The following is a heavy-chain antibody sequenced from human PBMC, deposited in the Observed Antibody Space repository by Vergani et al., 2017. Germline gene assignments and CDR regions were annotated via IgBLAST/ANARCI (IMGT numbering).Heavy chain of an antibody. D-gene: IGHD1-26*01. V-gene: IGHV3-30-3*01. J-gene: IGHJ4*02. CDR1: GFTFSSYA. Sequence: QVQLVESGGGVVQPGRSLRLSCAASGFTFSSYAMHWVRQAPGKGLEWVAVISYDGSNKYYADSVKGRFTISRDNSKNTLYLQMNSLRAEDTAVYYCASELRAVGRSYWGQGTLVTVFS. CDR2: ISYDGSNK. CDR3: ASELRAVGRSY.